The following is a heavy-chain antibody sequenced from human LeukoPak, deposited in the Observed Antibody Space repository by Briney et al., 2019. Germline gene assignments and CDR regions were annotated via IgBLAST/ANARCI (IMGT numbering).Heavy chain of an antibody. CDR2: ISGSGGST. J-gene: IGHJ4*02. CDR1: GFTFSSYA. V-gene: IGHV3-23*01. D-gene: IGHD1-26*01. Sequence: PGGSLRLSCAAFGFTFSSYAMSWVRQAPGKGLEWVSAISGSGGSTYYADSVKGRFTISRDDSKNTLYLQMNSLRAEDTAVYYCAKCLRAESIVGATHFDYWGQGTLVTVSS. CDR3: AKCLRAESIVGATHFDY.